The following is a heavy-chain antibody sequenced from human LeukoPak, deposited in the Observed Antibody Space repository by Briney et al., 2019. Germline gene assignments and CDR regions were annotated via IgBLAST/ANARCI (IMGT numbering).Heavy chain of an antibody. CDR1: GYLFRNYC. J-gene: IGHJ4*02. CDR2: ICPYNGNT. V-gene: IGHV1-18*01. Sequence: ASEKVSCKASGYLFRNYCISCVRLAPAAGLEWVGWICPYNGNTNYAQKVQGRVTMTTDTSTSTAYMELRSLTSDDTAVYYCARGGHCTNGLCYHFAYWGQGPPVTVCS. D-gene: IGHD2-8*01. CDR3: ARGGHCTNGLCYHFAY.